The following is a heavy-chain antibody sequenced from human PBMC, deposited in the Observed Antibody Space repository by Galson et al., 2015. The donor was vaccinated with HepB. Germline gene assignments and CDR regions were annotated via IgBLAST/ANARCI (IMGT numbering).Heavy chain of an antibody. V-gene: IGHV1-2*06. CDR1: GYTFTGYY. D-gene: IGHD3-22*01. J-gene: IGHJ4*02. Sequence: SVKVSCKASGYTFTGYYMHWVRQAPGQGLEWMGRINPNSGGTNYAQKFQGRVTMTRDTSISTAYMELSRLRSDDTAVYYCARNGGAYDSSGYYRYGEIDYWGQGTLVTVSS. CDR2: INPNSGGT. CDR3: ARNGGAYDSSGYYRYGEIDY.